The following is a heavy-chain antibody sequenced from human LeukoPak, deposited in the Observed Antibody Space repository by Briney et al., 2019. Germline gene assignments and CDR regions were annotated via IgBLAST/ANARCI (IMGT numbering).Heavy chain of an antibody. Sequence: GGSLRLSCAASGFTVSSNYMNWVRQAPGKGLEWVSVIHSGGSTYYADSVKGRFTISRDNSKNTLFLQMNSLRAEDTAVYYCAKAESVPNWGQGTLVTVSS. V-gene: IGHV3-53*01. D-gene: IGHD5/OR15-5a*01. CDR1: GFTVSSNY. CDR3: AKAESVPN. CDR2: IHSGGST. J-gene: IGHJ4*02.